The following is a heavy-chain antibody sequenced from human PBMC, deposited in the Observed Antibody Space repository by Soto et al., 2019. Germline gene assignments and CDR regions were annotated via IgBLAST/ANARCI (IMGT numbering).Heavy chain of an antibody. D-gene: IGHD2-2*01. J-gene: IGHJ4*02. Sequence: GGSLRLSCAASGFTFSSYWMSWVRQAPGKGLEWVANIKQDGSEKYYVDSVKGRFTISRDNAKNSLYLQMNSLRAEDTAVYYCAREPQGIVVVPAAKNFDYWGQGTLVTVSS. V-gene: IGHV3-7*01. CDR1: GFTFSSYW. CDR2: IKQDGSEK. CDR3: AREPQGIVVVPAAKNFDY.